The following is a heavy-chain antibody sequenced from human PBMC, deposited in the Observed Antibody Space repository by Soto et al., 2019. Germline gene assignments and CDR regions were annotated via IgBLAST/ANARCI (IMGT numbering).Heavy chain of an antibody. Sequence: PGGSLRLSCAGSGFTFSSDVMHWVRQPPGKGLEWLAVISHDGINKYYADSVKGRITISRDNSKNTLHLQMDSLRAEDTAVYYCAREVGYSYGSGTDYYNGMDVWGQGSTVTVSS. D-gene: IGHD5-18*01. J-gene: IGHJ6*02. CDR3: AREVGYSYGSGTDYYNGMDV. CDR1: GFTFSSDV. V-gene: IGHV3-30*01. CDR2: ISHDGINK.